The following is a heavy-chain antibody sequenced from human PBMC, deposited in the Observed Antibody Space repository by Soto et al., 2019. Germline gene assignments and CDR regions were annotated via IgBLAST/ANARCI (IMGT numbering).Heavy chain of an antibody. D-gene: IGHD2-2*01. J-gene: IGHJ6*02. CDR3: ARLVVVPATENYYYYYGMDV. V-gene: IGHV4-39*01. CDR2: IYYSGST. Sequence: SETLSLTCSVSDDSISSSSYYWGWVRQPPGKGLEWIGSIYYSGSTYYNPSLKSRVTISVDTSKNQFSLKLSSVTAADTAVYYCARLVVVPATENYYYYYGMDVWGQGTTVTVSS. CDR1: DDSISSSSYY.